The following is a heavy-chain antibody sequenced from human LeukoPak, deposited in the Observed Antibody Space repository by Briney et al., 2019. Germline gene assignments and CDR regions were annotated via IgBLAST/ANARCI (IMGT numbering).Heavy chain of an antibody. D-gene: IGHD1-26*01. Sequence: SETLSLTCAVSGGSISSGGYSWSWIRQPPGKGLEWIGYIYYSGSTYYNPSLKSRVTISVVTSKNQFSLKLSSVTAADTAVYYCARVGVGATADYWGQGTLVTVSS. CDR3: ARVGVGATADY. CDR1: GGSISSGGYS. J-gene: IGHJ4*02. V-gene: IGHV4-30-4*07. CDR2: IYYSGST.